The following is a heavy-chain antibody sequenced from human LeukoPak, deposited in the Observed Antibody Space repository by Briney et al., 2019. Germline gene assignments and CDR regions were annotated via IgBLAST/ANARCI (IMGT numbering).Heavy chain of an antibody. CDR1: GFTFRSHW. Sequence: SGGSLRLSRAASGFTFRSHWMNWVRQAPGKGLEWVANINQDGSEKYYVDSVKGRFTISRDNAKNTLNLQMNSLRAEDSAVYYCAVRYSGSWYLFDYWGQGTLVTVSS. D-gene: IGHD6-13*01. CDR3: AVRYSGSWYLFDY. V-gene: IGHV3-7*01. CDR2: INQDGSEK. J-gene: IGHJ4*02.